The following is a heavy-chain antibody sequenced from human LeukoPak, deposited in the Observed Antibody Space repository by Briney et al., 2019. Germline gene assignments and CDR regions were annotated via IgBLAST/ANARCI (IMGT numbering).Heavy chain of an antibody. D-gene: IGHD3-10*02. CDR3: AELGITMIGGV. CDR2: ISSSGSTM. CDR1: GFTFSSYE. V-gene: IGHV3-48*03. J-gene: IGHJ6*04. Sequence: GGPLRLSCAASGFTFSSYEIHWVRQAPGKGLEWVSYISSSGSTMYYAGSVKGRFTISRDNAKNSLYLQMNSLRAEDTAVYYCAELGITMIGGVWGKGTTVTISS.